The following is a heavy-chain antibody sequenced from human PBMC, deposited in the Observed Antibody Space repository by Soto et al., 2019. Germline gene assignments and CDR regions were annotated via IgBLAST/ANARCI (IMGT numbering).Heavy chain of an antibody. Sequence: ASVKVSCKVSGYTLTELSMHWVRQAPGKGLEWMGGFDPEDGETIYAQKFQGRVTMTEDTSIDTAYMELSSLRSEDTAVHYCATASKYWVVPDDYWGQGTLVTVSS. J-gene: IGHJ4*02. CDR3: ATASKYWVVPDDY. D-gene: IGHD2-15*01. V-gene: IGHV1-24*01. CDR2: FDPEDGET. CDR1: GYTLTELS.